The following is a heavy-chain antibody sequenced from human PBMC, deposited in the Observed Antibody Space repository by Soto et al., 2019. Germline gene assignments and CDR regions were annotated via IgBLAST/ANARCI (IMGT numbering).Heavy chain of an antibody. V-gene: IGHV3-7*01. CDR2: IKQDGSEK. Sequence: GGSLRLSCAASGFTFSSYWMSWVRQAPGKGLEWVANIKQDGSEKYYVDSVKGRFTISRDNAKNSLYLQMNSLRAEDTAVYYCAREQWFGELSSMDVWGQGTTVTVSS. J-gene: IGHJ6*02. CDR3: AREQWFGELSSMDV. D-gene: IGHD3-10*01. CDR1: GFTFSSYW.